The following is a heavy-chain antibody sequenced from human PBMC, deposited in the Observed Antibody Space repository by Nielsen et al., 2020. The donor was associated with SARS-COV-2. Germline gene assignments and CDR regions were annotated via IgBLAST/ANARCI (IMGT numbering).Heavy chain of an antibody. V-gene: IGHV3-11*06. J-gene: IGHJ4*02. CDR2: ISSNTGSYT. CDR1: GFAFSDFY. D-gene: IGHD3-9*01. CDR3: AREGIDWYYFDY. Sequence: GGSLRLSCAASGFAFSDFYMTWIRQAPGKGLEWVSYISSNTGSYTNYADSVKGRFTISRDNAKASLYLEVSSLRVEDTAVYYCAREGIDWYYFDYWGQGALVTVSS.